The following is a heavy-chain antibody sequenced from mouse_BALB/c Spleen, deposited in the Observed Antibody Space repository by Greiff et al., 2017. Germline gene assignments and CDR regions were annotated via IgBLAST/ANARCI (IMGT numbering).Heavy chain of an antibody. CDR2: IDPETGGT. CDR1: GYTFTDYD. V-gene: IGHV1-15*01. Sequence: QVQLKQSGAELVRPGASVTLSCKASGYTFTDYDMHWVKQTPVHGLEWIGVIDPETGGTDYNQKFKGKATLTADKSSSTAYMELRSLTSEDSAVYYCTRRGVITAPDYWGQGTTLTVSS. J-gene: IGHJ2*01. D-gene: IGHD2-4*01. CDR3: TRRGVITAPDY.